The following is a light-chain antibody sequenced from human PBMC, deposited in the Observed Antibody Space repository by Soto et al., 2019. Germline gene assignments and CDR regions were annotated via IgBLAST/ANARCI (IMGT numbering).Light chain of an antibody. CDR3: QQYNNWPTWT. CDR2: GAS. Sequence: EIVLTQSPGTLSLSPGERATLSCRASQSVSSNLAWYQQKPGQAPRLLIYGASTRATGIPARFSGSGSGTEFTLTISSLQSEDFAVYYCQQYNNWPTWTFGQGTRWIS. J-gene: IGKJ1*01. CDR1: QSVSSN. V-gene: IGKV3-15*01.